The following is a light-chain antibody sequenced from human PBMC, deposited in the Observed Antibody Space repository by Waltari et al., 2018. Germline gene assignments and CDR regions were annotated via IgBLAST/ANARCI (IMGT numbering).Light chain of an antibody. CDR3: HSRDTSSTRF. Sequence: SSDLTQDPAVSVALGQTVKITCHGESLRSYSASWYQQRPGQAPILVLYGQNDRPSGIPDRFSGSTSGNTASLTITGAQAEDEADYYCHSRDTSSTRFFGGGTRLTV. CDR1: SLRSYS. CDR2: GQN. V-gene: IGLV3-19*01. J-gene: IGLJ2*01.